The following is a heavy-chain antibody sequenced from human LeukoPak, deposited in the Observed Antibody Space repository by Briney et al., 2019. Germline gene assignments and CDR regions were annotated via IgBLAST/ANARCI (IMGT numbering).Heavy chain of an antibody. D-gene: IGHD5/OR15-5a*01. CDR1: GGSISSGSYY. CDR3: ASSTSLTWFDP. V-gene: IGHV4-61*02. J-gene: IGHJ5*02. Sequence: SETLSLTCTVSGGSISSGSYYWSWIRQPAGKGLEWIGRIYTSGSTNYNPSLKSRVTISVDTSKNQFSLKLSSVTAADTAVYYCASSTSLTWFDPWGQGTLVTVSS. CDR2: IYTSGST.